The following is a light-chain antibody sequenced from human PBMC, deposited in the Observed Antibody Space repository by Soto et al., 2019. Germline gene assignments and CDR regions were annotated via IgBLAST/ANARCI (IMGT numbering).Light chain of an antibody. V-gene: IGKV3-11*01. CDR2: DTY. Sequence: EIVMTQSPGTLSVSPGERATLSCRASQSVRNFLAWHQQKPGQAPRLLIYDTYNRAAGIPARFSGSGSGTDLTLTISSPEPEDFAVYYCQQRRNWTLTFGGGTKVEI. J-gene: IGKJ4*01. CDR1: QSVRNF. CDR3: QQRRNWTLT.